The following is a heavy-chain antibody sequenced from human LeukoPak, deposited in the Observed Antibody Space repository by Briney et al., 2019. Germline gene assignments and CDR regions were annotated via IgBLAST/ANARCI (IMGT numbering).Heavy chain of an antibody. CDR3: ARSERGGSYYNGY. V-gene: IGHV4-59*01. D-gene: IGHD1-26*01. J-gene: IGHJ4*02. Sequence: SETPSLTCTVSGGSISSYYWSWIRQPPGKGLEWIGYIYYSGSTNYNPSLKSRVTISVDTSKNQFSLKLSSVTAADTAVYYCARSERGGSYYNGYWGQGTLVTVSS. CDR2: IYYSGST. CDR1: GGSISSYY.